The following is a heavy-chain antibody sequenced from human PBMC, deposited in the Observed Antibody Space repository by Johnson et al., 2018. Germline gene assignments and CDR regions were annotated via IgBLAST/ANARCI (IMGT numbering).Heavy chain of an antibody. J-gene: IGHJ4*02. CDR2: LWYHGSQP. Sequence: VQLVESGGGVVQPGRSLRLYCAASGFTFSSYGMHWVRQAPGKGLEWVALLWYHGSQPEHADSVKGRFTISRDTSENTLYLQMNSRRAEDTAVYYWARDRWIADRIPSLDYWGQGTLVTVSS. V-gene: IGHV3-33*01. CDR1: GFTFSSYG. CDR3: ARDRWIADRIPSLDY. D-gene: IGHD6-6*01.